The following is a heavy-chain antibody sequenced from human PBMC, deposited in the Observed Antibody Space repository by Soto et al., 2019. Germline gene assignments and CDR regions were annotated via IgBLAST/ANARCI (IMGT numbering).Heavy chain of an antibody. CDR3: ARTFSGYDFNYYYGMDV. Sequence: QVQLQESGPRLVKPSETLSLTCTVSGGSISSYYWSWIRQPPGKGLEWIGYIYYSGSTNYNPSLKSRVTISVDTSKNQFSLKLSSVTAADTAVYYCARTFSGYDFNYYYGMDVWGQGTTVTVSS. J-gene: IGHJ6*02. D-gene: IGHD5-12*01. CDR2: IYYSGST. CDR1: GGSISSYY. V-gene: IGHV4-59*08.